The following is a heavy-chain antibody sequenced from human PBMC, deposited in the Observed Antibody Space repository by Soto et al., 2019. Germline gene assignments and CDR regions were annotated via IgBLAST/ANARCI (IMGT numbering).Heavy chain of an antibody. CDR2: ISGSGGST. D-gene: IGHD5-12*01. CDR3: AKGFKGLVVRYMDV. V-gene: IGHV3-23*01. Sequence: HPGGSLRLSCAASGFTFSSYAMSWVRQAPGKGLEWVSAISGSGGSTYYADSVKGRFTISRDNSKNTLYLQMNSLRAEVTAVYYCAKGFKGLVVRYMDVWGKGTTVTVSS. J-gene: IGHJ6*03. CDR1: GFTFSSYA.